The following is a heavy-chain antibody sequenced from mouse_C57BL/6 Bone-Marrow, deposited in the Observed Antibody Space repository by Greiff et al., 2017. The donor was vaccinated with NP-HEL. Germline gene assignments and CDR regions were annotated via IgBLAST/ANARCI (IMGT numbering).Heavy chain of an antibody. D-gene: IGHD2-2*01. CDR2: ISSGSSTI. Sequence: DVKLQESGGGLVKPGGSLKLSCAASGFTFSDYGMHWVRQAPEKGLEWVAYISSGSSTIYYADTVKGRFTISRDNAKNTLFLQMTSLRSEDTAMYYCAGRGIYYGYDVGYFDVWGTGTTVTVSS. J-gene: IGHJ1*03. V-gene: IGHV5-17*01. CDR3: AGRGIYYGYDVGYFDV. CDR1: GFTFSDYG.